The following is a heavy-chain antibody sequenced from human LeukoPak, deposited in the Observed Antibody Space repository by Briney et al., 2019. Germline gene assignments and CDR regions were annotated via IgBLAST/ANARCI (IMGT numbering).Heavy chain of an antibody. J-gene: IGHJ4*02. CDR1: GFTFSSYA. CDR3: ARGPHYYDSSGYYEDY. Sequence: GGSLRLSCAASGFTFSSYAMHWVCQAPGKGLEYVSAISSNGGSAYYANSVKGRFTISRDNSKNTLYLQMGSLRAEDMAVYYCARGPHYYDSSGYYEDYWGQGTLVTVSS. D-gene: IGHD3-22*01. CDR2: ISSNGGSA. V-gene: IGHV3-64*01.